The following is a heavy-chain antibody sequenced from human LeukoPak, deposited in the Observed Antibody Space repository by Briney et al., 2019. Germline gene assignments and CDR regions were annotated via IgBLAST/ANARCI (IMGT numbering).Heavy chain of an antibody. CDR3: AKFALPHCSGGSCYRNSYYFDY. Sequence: GRSLRLSCAASGFTFDDYAMHSVRQAPGKGLEWVSGISWNSGSIGYADSVKGRFTISRDNAKNSLYLQMNSLRAEDTALYYCAKFALPHCSGGSCYRNSYYFDYWGQGTLVTVSS. V-gene: IGHV3-9*01. CDR2: ISWNSGSI. J-gene: IGHJ4*02. CDR1: GFTFDDYA. D-gene: IGHD2-15*01.